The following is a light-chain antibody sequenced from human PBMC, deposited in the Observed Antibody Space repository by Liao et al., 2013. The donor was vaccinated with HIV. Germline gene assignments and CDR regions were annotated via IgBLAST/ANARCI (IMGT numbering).Light chain of an antibody. Sequence: SYELTQPPSVSVAPGKTARITCGGNNIGSKNVHWYQQKPGQAPVVVIDHNTDRPSGIPERISGSNSGNTASLTISRAEAGDEADYYCQVWDNSRDHVIFGGGTKLTVL. V-gene: IGLV3-21*01. CDR3: QVWDNSRDHVI. CDR1: NIGSKN. J-gene: IGLJ2*01. CDR2: HNT.